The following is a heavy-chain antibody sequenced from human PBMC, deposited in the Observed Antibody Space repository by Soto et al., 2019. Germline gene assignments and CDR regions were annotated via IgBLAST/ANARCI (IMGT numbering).Heavy chain of an antibody. D-gene: IGHD5-12*01. CDR3: TTDLVFVDIVATIMGGY. CDR1: GFTFSNAW. V-gene: IGHV3-15*07. Sequence: EVQLVESGGGLVKPGGSLRLSCAASGFTFSNAWMNWVRQAPGKGLEWVGRIKSKTDGGTTDYAAPVKGRFTISRDDSKNTLYLQMNSLKTEDTAVYYCTTDLVFVDIVATIMGGYWGQGTLVTVSS. CDR2: IKSKTDGGTT. J-gene: IGHJ4*02.